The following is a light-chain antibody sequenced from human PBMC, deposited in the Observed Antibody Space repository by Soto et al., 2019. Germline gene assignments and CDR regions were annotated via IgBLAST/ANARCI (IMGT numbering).Light chain of an antibody. V-gene: IGLV2-14*01. CDR1: SVDVGSHNY. Sequence: QSALTQVASVSESPGQSISLSCSGTSVDVGSHNYVSWYQQHPGKAPKLIIFEVNNRPSGVSHRFSGSKSGNTASLTISDLQYEDEADYYCSSYTTTNTVVFGGGTKLTVL. CDR3: SSYTTTNTVV. J-gene: IGLJ2*01. CDR2: EVN.